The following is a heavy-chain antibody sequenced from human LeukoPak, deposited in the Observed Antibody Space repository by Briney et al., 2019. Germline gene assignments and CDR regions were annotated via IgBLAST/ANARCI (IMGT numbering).Heavy chain of an antibody. Sequence: SETLSLTCTVSGGSISSGGYYWSWIRQYPGKGLEWIGYIYYSGSTYHNPSLKSRVTTSVDTSKNQFSLKLSSVTAADTAVYYCAREDYDSSGYMFGGAFDIWGQGTMVTVSS. D-gene: IGHD3-22*01. CDR1: GGSISSGGYY. V-gene: IGHV4-31*03. CDR3: AREDYDSSGYMFGGAFDI. CDR2: IYYSGST. J-gene: IGHJ3*02.